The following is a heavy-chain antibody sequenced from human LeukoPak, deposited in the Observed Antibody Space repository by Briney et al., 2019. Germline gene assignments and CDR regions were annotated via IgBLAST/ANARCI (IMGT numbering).Heavy chain of an antibody. D-gene: IGHD1-14*01. CDR2: IKQDGGEK. CDR3: VRNPEKNYFDY. CDR1: GFTFSNYW. V-gene: IGHV3-7*01. J-gene: IGHJ4*02. Sequence: PGGSLRLSCAASGFTFSNYWMSWVRQAPGKGLEWVANIKQDGGEKYYVDSVKGRFTISRDNAKNTLYLQMNSLRAEDTAVYYCVRNPEKNYFDYWGQGTLVTVSS.